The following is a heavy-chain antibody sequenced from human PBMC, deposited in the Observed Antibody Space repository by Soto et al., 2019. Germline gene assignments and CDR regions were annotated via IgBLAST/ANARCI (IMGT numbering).Heavy chain of an antibody. Sequence: GGSQRLSCAASGFTFRSYGRHWVRQAPGKGLEWVAVIWYDGSNKYYADSVKGRFTISRDNSKNTLYLQMNSLRAEDTAVYYCATSSYDSRYFCDYWGQGTLVTVSS. CDR2: IWYDGSNK. D-gene: IGHD3-22*01. J-gene: IGHJ4*02. CDR3: ATSSYDSRYFCDY. CDR1: GFTFRSYG. V-gene: IGHV3-33*01.